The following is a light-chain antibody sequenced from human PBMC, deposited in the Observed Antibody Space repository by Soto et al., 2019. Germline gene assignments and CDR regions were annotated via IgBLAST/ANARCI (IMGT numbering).Light chain of an antibody. Sequence: DIVLTQSPAPLSLSPGERATLSCMASQSVSSYLAWYQQKPGQAPRLLIYGASTRATGIPARFSGSGSGTEFTLTISSLQSEDFAVYYCQQYNNWPGTFGQGTKVDI. CDR2: GAS. J-gene: IGKJ1*01. V-gene: IGKV3-15*01. CDR3: QQYNNWPGT. CDR1: QSVSSY.